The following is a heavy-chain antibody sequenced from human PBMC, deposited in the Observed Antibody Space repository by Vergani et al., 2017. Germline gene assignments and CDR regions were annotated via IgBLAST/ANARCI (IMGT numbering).Heavy chain of an antibody. CDR2: INPNSGGT. V-gene: IGHV1-2*04. D-gene: IGHD3-22*01. Sequence: QVQLVQSGAEVKKPGASVKVSCKASGYTFTGYYMHWVRQAPGQGLEWMGWINPNSGGTNYAQKFQGWVTMTRDTSISTAYMELSRLRSDDTAVYYCARGPEYYCDSSGYSFDYWGQGTLVTVSS. CDR3: ARGPEYYCDSSGYSFDY. J-gene: IGHJ4*02. CDR1: GYTFTGYY.